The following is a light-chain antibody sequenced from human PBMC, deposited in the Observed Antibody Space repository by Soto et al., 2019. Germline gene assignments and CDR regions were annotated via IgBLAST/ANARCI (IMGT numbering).Light chain of an antibody. CDR3: QQRSNWPLT. CDR1: QSVSSY. J-gene: IGKJ4*01. Sequence: EIVLTQSPATLSLSPGERATLSCRASQSVSSYLAWYQQKPGQAPRLLIYDASNSATGIPARFSGSGSGTDFTLTISSLEPEDFAVDYGQQRSNWPLTFGGGTKVEIK. CDR2: DAS. V-gene: IGKV3-11*01.